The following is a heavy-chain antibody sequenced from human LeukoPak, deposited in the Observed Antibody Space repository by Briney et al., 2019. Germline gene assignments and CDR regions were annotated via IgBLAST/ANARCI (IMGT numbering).Heavy chain of an antibody. Sequence: GGSVKVSCKASGGTFSSYAISWVRQAPGQGLEWMGGIIPILGTANYAQKFQGRVTITADESTSTAYMELSSLRSEDTAVYYCAGSAVYDYVWGSYRSFDYWGQGTLVTVSS. J-gene: IGHJ4*02. CDR2: IIPILGTA. CDR3: AGSAVYDYVWGSYRSFDY. CDR1: GGTFSSYA. D-gene: IGHD3-16*02. V-gene: IGHV1-69*13.